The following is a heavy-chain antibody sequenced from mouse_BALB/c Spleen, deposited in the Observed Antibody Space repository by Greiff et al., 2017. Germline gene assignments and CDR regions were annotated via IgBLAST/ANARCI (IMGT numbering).Heavy chain of an antibody. D-gene: IGHD2-2*01. Sequence: QVQLQQSGAELVKPGASVKLSCKASGYTFTSYWMHWVKQRPGQGLEWIGEIDPSDSYTNYNQKFKGKATLTVDKSSSTAYMQLSSLTSEDSAVYYCARDLGWLRAWFAYWGQGTLVTVSA. CDR1: GYTFTSYW. CDR2: IDPSDSYT. CDR3: ARDLGWLRAWFAY. J-gene: IGHJ3*01. V-gene: IGHV1-69*02.